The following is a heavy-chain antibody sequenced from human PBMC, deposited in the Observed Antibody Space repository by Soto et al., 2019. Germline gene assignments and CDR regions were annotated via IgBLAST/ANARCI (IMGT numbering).Heavy chain of an antibody. Sequence: EVQLVESGGGLVKPGGSLTLSCAASGFAFRSYNMNWVRQAPGKGLEWVASISSGSSNIYYADSVKGRFTISRDNAKNSLFLQMDRLRAEDSAVYYCASATVVAAIFDFWGQGTLVTVSS. CDR3: ASATVVAAIFDF. J-gene: IGHJ4*02. CDR1: GFAFRSYN. V-gene: IGHV3-21*01. CDR2: ISSGSSNI. D-gene: IGHD2-15*01.